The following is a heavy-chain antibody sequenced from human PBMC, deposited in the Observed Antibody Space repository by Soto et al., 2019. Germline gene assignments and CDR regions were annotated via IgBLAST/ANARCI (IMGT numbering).Heavy chain of an antibody. CDR1: GYTFTSYA. V-gene: IGHV1-3*01. CDR3: ARGVAGPLHWFDP. D-gene: IGHD6-19*01. CDR2: INAGNDNT. J-gene: IGHJ5*02. Sequence: ASVKVSCKASGYTFTSYAMHWVRQAPGQRLEWKGWINAGNDNTKYSQKLQGRVTMTRNTSISTAYMELSSLRSEGTAVYYCARGVAGPLHWFDPWGQGTLVTVSS.